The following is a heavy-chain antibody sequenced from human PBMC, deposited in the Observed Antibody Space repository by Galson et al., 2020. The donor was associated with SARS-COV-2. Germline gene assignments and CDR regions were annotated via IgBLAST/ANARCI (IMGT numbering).Heavy chain of an antibody. V-gene: IGHV1-18*01. Sequence: ASVTVSCKASGYTFTSYGISWVRQAPGQGLEWMGWNSAYNGNTNYAQKLQGRVTMTTDTSTSTAYMELRSLRSDDTAVYYCARGNMVPYYYYYYMDVWGKGTTVTVSS. J-gene: IGHJ6*03. CDR2: NSAYNGNT. CDR3: ARGNMVPYYYYYYMDV. CDR1: GYTFTSYG. D-gene: IGHD3-10*01.